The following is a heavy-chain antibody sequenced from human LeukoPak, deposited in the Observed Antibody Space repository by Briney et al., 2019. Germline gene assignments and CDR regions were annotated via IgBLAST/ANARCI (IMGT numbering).Heavy chain of an antibody. V-gene: IGHV4-34*01. CDR1: GVSFSTYY. CDR2: VNHSGYT. Sequence: SETLSLTCDVSGVSFSTYYWSWIRQSPEKGLEWIGEVNHSGYTNYNPPLKGRVTISVDTSKNQFSLKLSSVTAADTAVYYCARQLYGSDYWGQGTLVTVHS. CDR3: ARQLYGSDY. D-gene: IGHD4-17*01. J-gene: IGHJ4*02.